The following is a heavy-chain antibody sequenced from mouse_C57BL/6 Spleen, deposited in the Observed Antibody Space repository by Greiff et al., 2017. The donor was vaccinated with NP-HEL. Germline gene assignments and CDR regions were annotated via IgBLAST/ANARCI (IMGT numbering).Heavy chain of an antibody. CDR2: ISSGSSTI. J-gene: IGHJ4*01. CDR1: GFTFSDYG. Sequence: EVKLMESGGGLVKPGGSLKLSCAASGFTFSDYGMHWVRQAPEKGLEWVAYISSGSSTIYYADTVKGRFTISRDNAKNTLFLQMTSLRSEDTAMYYCARRSILYAMDYWGQGTSVTVSS. CDR3: ARRSILYAMDY. D-gene: IGHD2-10*02. V-gene: IGHV5-17*01.